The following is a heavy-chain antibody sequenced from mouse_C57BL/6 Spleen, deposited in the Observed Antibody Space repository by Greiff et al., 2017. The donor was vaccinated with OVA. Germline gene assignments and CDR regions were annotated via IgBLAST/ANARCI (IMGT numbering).Heavy chain of an antibody. CDR1: GYAFSSSW. CDR3: ARSWRLPHYYAMDD. CDR2: IYPGDGDT. D-gene: IGHD2-4*01. V-gene: IGHV1-82*01. Sequence: VKLQESGPELVKPGASVKISCKASGYAFSSSWMNWVKQRPGKGLEWIGRIYPGDGDTNYNGKFKGKATLTADKSSSTAYMQLSSLTSEDSAVYFCARSWRLPHYYAMDDWGQGTTVTVSS. J-gene: IGHJ4*01.